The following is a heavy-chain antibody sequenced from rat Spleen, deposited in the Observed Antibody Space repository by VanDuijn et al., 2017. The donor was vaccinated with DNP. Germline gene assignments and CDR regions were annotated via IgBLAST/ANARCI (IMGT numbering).Heavy chain of an antibody. CDR2: ISFLGDDT. CDR3: TTDNYYGSSYYFGY. CDR1: GFTFSFYG. J-gene: IGHJ2*01. V-gene: IGHV5-20*01. D-gene: IGHD1-1*01. Sequence: EVQLVESGGGLVQPGRSLKLSCAASGFTFSFYGMAWVRQAPKKGLEWVASISFLGDDTYYRDSVKGRFTISRDNTKSSLYLQMDSLRSEDTATYFCTTDNYYGSSYYFGYWGQGVMVTVSS.